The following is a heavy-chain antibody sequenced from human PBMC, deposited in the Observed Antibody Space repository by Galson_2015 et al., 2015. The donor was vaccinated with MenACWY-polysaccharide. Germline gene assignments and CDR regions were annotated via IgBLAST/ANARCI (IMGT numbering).Heavy chain of an antibody. CDR2: MNPNSGNT. V-gene: IGHV1-8*01. Sequence: SVKVSGKASGYTFSSYDINWVRQASGQGLDWMGWMNPNSGNTGYAQKLQGRVAMTRDTATSTAYMELRMLRYDDTAVYYCTRIIARKHTFVDSWGQGTLVSVS. CDR3: TRIIARKHTFVDS. CDR1: GYTFSSYD. D-gene: IGHD2-21*01. J-gene: IGHJ4*02.